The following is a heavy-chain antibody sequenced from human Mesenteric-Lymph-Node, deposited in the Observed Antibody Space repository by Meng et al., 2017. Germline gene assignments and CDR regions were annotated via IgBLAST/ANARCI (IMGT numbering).Heavy chain of an antibody. Sequence: GESLKISCAASGFTFSSYAMSWVRQAPGKGLEWVSAISGSGGSTYYADSVKGRFTISRDNSKNTLYLQMNSLRAEDTAVYYCARDERWLQFWGQGTLVTVSS. CDR3: ARDERWLQF. V-gene: IGHV3-23*01. CDR2: ISGSGGST. D-gene: IGHD5-24*01. CDR1: GFTFSSYA. J-gene: IGHJ4*02.